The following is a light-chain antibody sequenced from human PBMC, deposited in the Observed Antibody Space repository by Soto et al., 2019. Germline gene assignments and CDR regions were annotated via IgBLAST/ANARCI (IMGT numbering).Light chain of an antibody. CDR1: QTISSW. V-gene: IGKV1-5*03. CDR3: QHYNSYSEA. Sequence: DIQMTQSPCTLSASLGDRVTITCRASQTISSWLAWYQQKPGKAPKLLIYKASTLKSGVPSRFSGSGSGTEFTLTISSLQPDDFATYYCQHYNSYSEAFGQGTKVDIK. J-gene: IGKJ1*01. CDR2: KAS.